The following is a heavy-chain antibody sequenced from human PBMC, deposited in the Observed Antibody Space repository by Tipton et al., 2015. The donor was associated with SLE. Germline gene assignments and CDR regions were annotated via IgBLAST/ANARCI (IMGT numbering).Heavy chain of an antibody. CDR3: ARVRPQTGTTDAFDI. Sequence: TLSLTCTVSGGSISSYYWSWIRQPPGKGLEWIGYIYYSGTTNYNPPLKSRVTISVDTSTNQFSLKLSSVTAADTAVYYCARVRPQTGTTDAFDIWGQGTMFTVSS. J-gene: IGHJ3*02. D-gene: IGHD1-7*01. CDR2: IYYSGTT. CDR1: GGSISSYY. V-gene: IGHV4-59*01.